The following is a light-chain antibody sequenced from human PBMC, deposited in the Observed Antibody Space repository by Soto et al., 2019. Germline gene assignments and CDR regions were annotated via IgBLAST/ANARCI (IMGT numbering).Light chain of an antibody. CDR3: QQYKSWPPIT. J-gene: IGKJ5*01. CDR1: QSVSSSD. CDR2: AAS. V-gene: IGKV3-20*01. Sequence: ENVLTQSPGTLSLSPGERATVSCSASQSVSSSDLGWDQQKPGHAPRLLIYAASSRDTCIPDRFRGGGSGTEFTLTISSLQSEDSAIYYCQQYKSWPPITFGQGTRLEIK.